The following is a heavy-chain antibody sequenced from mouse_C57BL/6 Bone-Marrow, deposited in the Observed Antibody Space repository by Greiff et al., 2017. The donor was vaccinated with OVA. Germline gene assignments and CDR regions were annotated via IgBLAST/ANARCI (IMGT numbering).Heavy chain of an antibody. Sequence: QVHVKQSGTELVKPGASVKLSCKASGYTFTSYWMHWVKQRPGQGLVWIGNINPSNGGTNNNEKFKSKATLTVDKSSSTAYMQFRSLTSEDSAVYYCARRSLWGFAYWGQGTLVTVSA. CDR2: INPSNGGT. CDR1: GYTFTSYW. CDR3: ARRSLWGFAY. V-gene: IGHV1-53*01. J-gene: IGHJ3*01.